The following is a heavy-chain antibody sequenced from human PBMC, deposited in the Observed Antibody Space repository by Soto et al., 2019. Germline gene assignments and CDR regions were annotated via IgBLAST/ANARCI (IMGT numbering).Heavy chain of an antibody. D-gene: IGHD3-3*01. CDR3: ARDRRFLEWLDY. CDR2: IWYDGSNK. V-gene: IGHV3-33*01. J-gene: IGHJ4*03. CDR1: GFTFTSYG. Sequence: QMHLVESGGGVVQPGRSLTLSCVASGFTFTSYGIHWVRQAPGKGLEWVAVIWYDGSNKYYGDSVKGRFSISRDNSKNTVYLQMNSLRAEDTAVYYCARDRRFLEWLDYWGQGTTVTVSS.